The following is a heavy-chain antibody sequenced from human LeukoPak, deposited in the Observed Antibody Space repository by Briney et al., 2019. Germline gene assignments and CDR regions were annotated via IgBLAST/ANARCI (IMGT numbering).Heavy chain of an antibody. D-gene: IGHD3-22*01. J-gene: IGHJ4*02. Sequence: ASVKVSCKASGYTFTSYGISWVRQAPGQGLEWMGWISAYNGNTNYAQKLQGRVTMTTDTSTSTAYMELRSLRSDVTAVYYCASIDSSGYYGDYWGQGTLVTVSS. CDR1: GYTFTSYG. CDR2: ISAYNGNT. CDR3: ASIDSSGYYGDY. V-gene: IGHV1-18*01.